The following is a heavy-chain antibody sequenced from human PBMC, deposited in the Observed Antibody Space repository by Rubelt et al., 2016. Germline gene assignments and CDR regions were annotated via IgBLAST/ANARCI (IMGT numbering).Heavy chain of an antibody. J-gene: IGHJ4*02. CDR3: ARGRFLEWLPPDY. CDR1: GGSISSSSYY. D-gene: IGHD3-3*01. V-gene: IGHV4-39*01. CDR2: IYYSGST. Sequence: QLQLQESGPGLVKLSETLSLTCTVSGGSISSSSYYWGWIRQPPGKGLEWIGSIYYSGSTYYNPSIKSRVTISVDTSKNQFSLKLSSVTAADTAVYYCARGRFLEWLPPDYWGQGTLVTVSS.